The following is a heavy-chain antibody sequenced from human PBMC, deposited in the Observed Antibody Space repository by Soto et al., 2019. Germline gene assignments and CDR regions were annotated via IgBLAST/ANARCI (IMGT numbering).Heavy chain of an antibody. CDR2: INHSGST. CDR3: ARVTYLRVQPNDHYGMDV. J-gene: IGHJ6*02. D-gene: IGHD1-1*01. CDR1: GGSFSGYY. V-gene: IGHV4-34*01. Sequence: SETLSLTCAVYGGSFSGYYWSWIRQPPGKGLEWIGEINHSGSTNYNPSLKSRVTISVDTSKNQFSLKLSSVTAADTAVYYCARVTYLRVQPNDHYGMDVWGQGTTVTVSS.